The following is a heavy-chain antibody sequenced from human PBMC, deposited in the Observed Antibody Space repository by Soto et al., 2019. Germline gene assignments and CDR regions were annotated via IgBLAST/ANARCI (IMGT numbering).Heavy chain of an antibody. J-gene: IGHJ6*04. CDR1: GASISNYY. D-gene: IGHD2-15*01. Sequence: SETLSLTCTIFGASISNYYWSWIRQPPGKGLEWIGYIYYSGSTNYNPSLKSRVTISVDTSKKQFSLKLSSVTAADTAVYYCARDATLMTISSSVCDKGTLVTVPS. V-gene: IGHV4-59*12. CDR2: IYYSGST. CDR3: ARDATLMTISSSV.